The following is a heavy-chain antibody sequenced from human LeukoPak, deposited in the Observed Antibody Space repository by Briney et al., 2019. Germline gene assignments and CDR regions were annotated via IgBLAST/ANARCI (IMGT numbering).Heavy chain of an antibody. V-gene: IGHV3-21*01. D-gene: IGHD1-26*01. CDR2: ISSTSTYI. J-gene: IGHJ6*04. CDR3: ACLVGATQDV. CDR1: GFTFSSYS. Sequence: GGSLRLSCAASGFTFSSYSMNWVRQAPGKGLEWVSSISSTSTYIYYVDSVKGRFTISRDNAKNSLYLQMNSLRAEDTAVYYCACLVGATQDVWGKGTTVIVSS.